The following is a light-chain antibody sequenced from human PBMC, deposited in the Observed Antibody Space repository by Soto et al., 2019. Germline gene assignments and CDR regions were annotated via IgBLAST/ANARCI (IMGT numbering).Light chain of an antibody. CDR2: RNN. J-gene: IGLJ2*01. CDR1: SSNIGSNY. Sequence: QSVLTQPPSASGTPGQRVTISCSGSSSNIGSNYAYWYQQLPGTAPKLLIYRNNQRPSGVPDRFSGSKSGTSASLAISGLRSEDEADYYCAAWDDSRVVFGGGTKLTVL. CDR3: AAWDDSRVV. V-gene: IGLV1-47*01.